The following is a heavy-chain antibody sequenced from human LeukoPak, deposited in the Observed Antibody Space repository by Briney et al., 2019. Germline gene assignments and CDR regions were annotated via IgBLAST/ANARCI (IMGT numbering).Heavy chain of an antibody. Sequence: ASVTVSFKGTGYTFTSYGINWVRQAPGQGLEWMGWSSAYYGNTNYAQKLQGRVTMTTDTSTRTAYMEPRSLRSDDTAGYYCARTYYYDSSGQEAFDIWGQGTMVTASS. CDR3: ARTYYYDSSGQEAFDI. J-gene: IGHJ3*02. V-gene: IGHV1-18*01. CDR1: GYTFTSYG. CDR2: SSAYYGNT. D-gene: IGHD3-22*01.